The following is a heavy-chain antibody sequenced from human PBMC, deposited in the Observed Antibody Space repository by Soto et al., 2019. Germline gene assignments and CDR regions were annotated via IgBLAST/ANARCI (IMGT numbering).Heavy chain of an antibody. CDR2: ISYSGNT. J-gene: IGHJ5*02. CDR3: ARHHFRGWFDP. CDR1: GGSISSGGYY. V-gene: IGHV4-31*03. Sequence: QVQLQESGPGLVKPSQTLSLTCTVSGGSISSGGYYWTWIRQHPGKALEWIGYISYSGNTYYNPALKSRVNISVDTSKHQFSLKLSSVTAADTAVYSCARHHFRGWFDPWGQGTLVTVSS.